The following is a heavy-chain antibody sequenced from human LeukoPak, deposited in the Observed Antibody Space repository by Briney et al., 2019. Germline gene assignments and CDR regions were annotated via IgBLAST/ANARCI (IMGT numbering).Heavy chain of an antibody. J-gene: IGHJ4*02. CDR2: IGGSGGST. D-gene: IGHD3-22*01. Sequence: PGGSLRLSCAASGFTFSSYAMSWVRQAPGKGLEWVSAIGGSGGSTYYADSVKGRFTISRDNSKNTLYLQMNSLRAEDTAVYYCAKDMDYYDSSGYYEKGNFDYWGQGTLVTVSS. CDR3: AKDMDYYDSSGYYEKGNFDY. V-gene: IGHV3-23*01. CDR1: GFTFSSYA.